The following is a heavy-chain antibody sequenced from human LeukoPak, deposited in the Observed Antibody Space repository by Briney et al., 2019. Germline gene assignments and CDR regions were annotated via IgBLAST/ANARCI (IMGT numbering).Heavy chain of an antibody. Sequence: PGGSLRLSCAASGFTFSSYSMNWVRQAPRKGLEWVASISSSSSYIYYADSVKGRFTISRDNAKNSLYLQMNSLRAEDTAVYYCARVTAAAGTGGYYFDYWGQGTLVTVSS. V-gene: IGHV3-21*01. J-gene: IGHJ4*02. CDR1: GFTFSSYS. D-gene: IGHD6-13*01. CDR2: ISSSSSYI. CDR3: ARVTAAAGTGGYYFDY.